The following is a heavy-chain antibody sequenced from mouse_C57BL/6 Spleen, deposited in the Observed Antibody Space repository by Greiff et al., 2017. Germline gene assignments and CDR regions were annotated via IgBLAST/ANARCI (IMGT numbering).Heavy chain of an antibody. J-gene: IGHJ2*01. D-gene: IGHD1-1*01. CDR2: ISSGGDYI. V-gene: IGHV5-9-1*02. Sequence: EVHLVESGEGLVKPGGSLKLSCAASGFTFSSYAMSWVRQTPEKRLEWVAYISSGGDYIYYADTVKGRFTISRDNARNTLYLKMSSMKSEDTAMYYCTRYYYGSSYAYFDYWGQGTTLTVSS. CDR1: GFTFSSYA. CDR3: TRYYYGSSYAYFDY.